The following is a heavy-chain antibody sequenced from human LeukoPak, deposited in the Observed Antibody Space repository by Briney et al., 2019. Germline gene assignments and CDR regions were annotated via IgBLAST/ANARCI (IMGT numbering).Heavy chain of an antibody. J-gene: IGHJ4*02. CDR2: INPNSGGT. CDR3: ARDGVGISTTFDY. CDR1: GYTFTGYY. V-gene: IGHV1-2*02. Sequence: ASVKVSCKASGYTFTGYYMHWVRQAPGQGLEWMGWINPNSGGTSFAQKFQGRVTMTRDTSISTAYMELSRLTSDDMAVYYCARDGVGISTTFDYWGQGTLVTVSS. D-gene: IGHD2-2*01.